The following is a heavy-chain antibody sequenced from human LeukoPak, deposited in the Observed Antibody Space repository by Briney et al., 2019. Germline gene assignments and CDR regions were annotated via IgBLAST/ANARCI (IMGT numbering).Heavy chain of an antibody. CDR1: GGSISSSSYY. CDR3: ARGQQVVPGRLDFFDY. CDR2: IYYSGST. V-gene: IGHV4-39*07. D-gene: IGHD6-13*01. J-gene: IGHJ4*02. Sequence: SETLSLTCTVSGGSISSSSYYWGWIRQPPGKGLEWIGSIYYSGSTYYNPSLKSRVTISVDTSKNQFSLKLSSVTAADTAVYYCARGQQVVPGRLDFFDYWGQGTLVTVSS.